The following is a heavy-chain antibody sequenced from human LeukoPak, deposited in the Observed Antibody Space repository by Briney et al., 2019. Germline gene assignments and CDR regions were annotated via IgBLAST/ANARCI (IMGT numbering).Heavy chain of an antibody. J-gene: IGHJ6*03. CDR1: GGSIGSSNW. CDR3: ARNGDYCIDV. D-gene: IGHD2-8*01. Sequence: SETLSLTCTVSGGSIGSSNWWSWVRQPPGKGLEWIGEIYLGGRTNYNPSLKSRVTISLDRSKNQFSLKLSSVTAADTAVYHCARNGDYCIDVWGKGTTVTVSS. V-gene: IGHV4-4*02. CDR2: IYLGGRT.